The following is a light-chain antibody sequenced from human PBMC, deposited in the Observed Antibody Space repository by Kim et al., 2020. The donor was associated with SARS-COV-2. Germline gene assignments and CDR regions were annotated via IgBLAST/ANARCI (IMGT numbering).Light chain of an antibody. Sequence: GARVTLTCAVSPRLRCTDHFPGCHHHTPAPGPRPLPYNTNPRSSGVSDRFSGSFLGSKASLTIAGAHADDESDYYCVLLMDGGILGFGGGTKLTVL. CDR2: NTN. V-gene: IGLV8-61*01. J-gene: IGLJ3*02. CDR1: PRLRCTDHF. CDR3: VLLMDGGILG.